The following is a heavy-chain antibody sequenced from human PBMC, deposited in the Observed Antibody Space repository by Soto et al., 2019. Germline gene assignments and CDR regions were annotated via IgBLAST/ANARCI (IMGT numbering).Heavy chain of an antibody. Sequence: SVKVSRKAFGGTFSSYTFGWVGQAPGKALEWMGRIIPILGIANYAQKFQGRVTITADKSTSTAYMELSSLRSEDTAVYYCARQRTVTDNYYYYYMDVWGKGTSVTVSS. CDR2: IIPILGIA. CDR1: GGTFSSYT. J-gene: IGHJ6*03. CDR3: ARQRTVTDNYYYYYMDV. D-gene: IGHD4-4*01. V-gene: IGHV1-69*02.